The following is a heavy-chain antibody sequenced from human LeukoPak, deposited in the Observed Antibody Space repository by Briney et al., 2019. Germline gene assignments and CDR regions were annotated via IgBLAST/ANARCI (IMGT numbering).Heavy chain of an antibody. CDR2: INHSGST. Sequence: SETLSLTCAVYGGSFSGYYWSWIRQPPGKGLEWIGEINHSGSTNYNPSLKSRVTISVDTSKNQFSLKLSSVTAADTAVYYCAREVGASFDYWGQGTLVTVSS. CDR3: AREVGASFDY. D-gene: IGHD1-26*01. CDR1: GGSFSGYY. J-gene: IGHJ4*02. V-gene: IGHV4-34*01.